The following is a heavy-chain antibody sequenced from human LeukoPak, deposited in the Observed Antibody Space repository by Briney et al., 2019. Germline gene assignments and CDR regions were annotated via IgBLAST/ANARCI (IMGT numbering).Heavy chain of an antibody. V-gene: IGHV3-23*01. D-gene: IGHD3-16*02. Sequence: GGSLRLSRAVSGFTFSSYAMSWVREAPGNGLEWFSAISGSVGSAYYAASVKGRFTSSKGNYKNTLYLQMNSLRAEDTALYYCAKPITFGGVIVPVDYWGQGTLVTVSS. J-gene: IGHJ4*02. CDR2: ISGSVGSA. CDR1: GFTFSSYA. CDR3: AKPITFGGVIVPVDY.